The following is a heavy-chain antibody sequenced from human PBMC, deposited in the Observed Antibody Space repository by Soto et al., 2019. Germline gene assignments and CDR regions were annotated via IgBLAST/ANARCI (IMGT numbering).Heavy chain of an antibody. CDR2: ISYTGSA. J-gene: IGHJ6*02. CDR3: ERRYTSSWHSVYYDGMDI. Sequence: YETWSLSCTFSGGSINYSYRTWIRQPPGEGRWWIGYISYTGSANYNASLKSRLTMSVDTSKNQFSLKLSSVTAADTALYYFERRYTSSWHSVYYDGMDIWGQGTTVT. V-gene: IGHV4-59*01. CDR1: GGSINYSY. D-gene: IGHD6-13*01.